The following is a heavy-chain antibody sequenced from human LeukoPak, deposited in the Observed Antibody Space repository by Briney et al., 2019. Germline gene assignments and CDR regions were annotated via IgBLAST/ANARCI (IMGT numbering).Heavy chain of an antibody. D-gene: IGHD3-22*01. CDR3: ARERSHYYDSSGPDLYYFDY. J-gene: IGHJ4*02. V-gene: IGHV1-18*01. CDR2: ISAYNGNT. CDR1: GYTFTSYG. Sequence: ASVKVSCKASGYTFTSYGISWVRQAPGQGLEWMGWISAYNGNTNYAQKLQGRDTMTTDTSTSTAYMELRSLRSDDTAVYYCARERSHYYDSSGPDLYYFDYWGQGTLVTVSS.